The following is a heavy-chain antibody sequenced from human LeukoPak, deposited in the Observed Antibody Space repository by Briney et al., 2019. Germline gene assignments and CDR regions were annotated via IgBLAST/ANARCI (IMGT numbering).Heavy chain of an antibody. CDR1: GYTFTSYG. V-gene: IGHV1-18*01. Sequence: ASAKVSCKASGYTFTSYGISWVRQAPGQGLEWMGWISTYNGNTNYAQKVQGRVTMTTDTSTSTAYMELRSLRSDDTAVYYCARDYSSGWPNFDYWGQGTLVTVSS. D-gene: IGHD6-19*01. CDR3: ARDYSSGWPNFDY. CDR2: ISTYNGNT. J-gene: IGHJ4*02.